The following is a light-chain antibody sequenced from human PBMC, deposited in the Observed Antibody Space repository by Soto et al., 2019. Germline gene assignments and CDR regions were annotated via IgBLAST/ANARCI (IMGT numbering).Light chain of an antibody. J-gene: IGLJ2*01. CDR2: INN. CDR3: AAWDDSLNGVL. Sequence: QAVLTQPPSASGTPGQRVTISCSGSSSNIGSNTVNWYQQLPGTAPKLLIYINNKRPSGVPDRFSGSKSGTSASLAISGLQSEDEADYYCAAWDDSLNGVLFGGGTKLTVL. V-gene: IGLV1-44*01. CDR1: SSNIGSNT.